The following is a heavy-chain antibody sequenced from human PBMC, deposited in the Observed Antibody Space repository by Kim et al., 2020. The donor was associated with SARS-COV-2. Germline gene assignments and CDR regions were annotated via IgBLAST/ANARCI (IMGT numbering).Heavy chain of an antibody. J-gene: IGHJ6*02. CDR3: ARKKVLLGSSYHAMDV. Sequence: SETLSLTCDVSGGSISTNDWWIWVRQPPGKGLEGLEWIGEIYHNGNTNYSPYLKSRVTILISKSKNQFSLDLTSVTAADTASYYCARKKVLLGSSYHAMDVWGQGTTVTVSS. D-gene: IGHD6-6*01. V-gene: IGHV4-4*02. CDR1: GGSISTNDW. CDR2: IYHNGNT.